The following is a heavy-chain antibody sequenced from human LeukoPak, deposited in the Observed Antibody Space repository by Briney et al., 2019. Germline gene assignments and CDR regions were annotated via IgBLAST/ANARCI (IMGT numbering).Heavy chain of an antibody. V-gene: IGHV3-49*04. D-gene: IGHD3-22*01. CDR1: GFAFGDYA. CDR3: TRDRAYYYDSSGYFIDY. CDR2: IRSKAYGGTT. J-gene: IGHJ4*02. Sequence: GGSLRLSCTASGFAFGDYAMSWVRQAPGKGLEWVGFIRSKAYGGTTEYAASVKGRFTISRDDSKSIAYLQMNSLKTEDTAVYYCTRDRAYYYDSSGYFIDYWGQGTLVTVSS.